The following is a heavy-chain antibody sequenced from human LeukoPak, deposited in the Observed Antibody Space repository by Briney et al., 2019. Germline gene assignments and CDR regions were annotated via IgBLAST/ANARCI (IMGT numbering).Heavy chain of an antibody. D-gene: IGHD3-3*01. CDR1: GGSISSSSYY. Sequence: PSETLSLTCTVAGGSISSSSYYWGWIRQPPGKGLEWIGYIYYSGSTNYNPSLKSRVTISVDTSKNQFSLKLSSVTAADTAVYYCAREPQQFLEWLLDASPDYYYYMDVWGKGTTVTVSS. J-gene: IGHJ6*03. CDR3: AREPQQFLEWLLDASPDYYYYMDV. CDR2: IYYSGST. V-gene: IGHV4-61*01.